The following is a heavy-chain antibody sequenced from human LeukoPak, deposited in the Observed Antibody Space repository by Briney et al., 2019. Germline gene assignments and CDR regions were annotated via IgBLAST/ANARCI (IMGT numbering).Heavy chain of an antibody. CDR2: IYYSGST. Sequence: PSETLSLTCTVSGGSVSSGSYYWSWIRQPPGKGLEWIGYIYYSGSTNYNPSLKSRVTISVDTSKNQFSLKLSSVTAADTAVHYCAREGVTYYDFWSGPVDYWGQGTLVTVSS. J-gene: IGHJ4*02. CDR3: AREGVTYYDFWSGPVDY. CDR1: GGSVSSGSYY. D-gene: IGHD3-3*01. V-gene: IGHV4-61*01.